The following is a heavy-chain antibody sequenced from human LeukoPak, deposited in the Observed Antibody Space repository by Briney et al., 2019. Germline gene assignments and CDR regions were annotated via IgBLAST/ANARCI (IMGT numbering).Heavy chain of an antibody. CDR3: ARTVELYYYDSSGYYFY. V-gene: IGHV1-69*13. CDR2: IIPIFGTA. Sequence: SVKVSCKASGGTFSSYAISWVRQAPGQGLEWMGGIIPIFGTANYAQKFQGRVTITADESTSTAYMELSSLGSEDTAVYYCARTVELYYYDSSGYYFYWGQGTLVTVSS. D-gene: IGHD3-22*01. CDR1: GGTFSSYA. J-gene: IGHJ4*02.